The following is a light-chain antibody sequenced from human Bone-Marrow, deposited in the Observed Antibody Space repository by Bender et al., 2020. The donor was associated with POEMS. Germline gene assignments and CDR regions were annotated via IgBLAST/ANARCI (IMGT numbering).Light chain of an antibody. J-gene: IGLJ1*01. CDR2: QDN. V-gene: IGLV3-1*01. CDR1: TLGNKY. Sequence: SYELNQPPSVSVSPGQTVTITCSGNTLGNKYASWYQQKPGQSPVLVIYQDNKRPSGSPERFSGSNSGNTATLTISGTQAMDEADYYCQAWDSGAGAYVFGTGTKVTVL. CDR3: QAWDSGAGAYV.